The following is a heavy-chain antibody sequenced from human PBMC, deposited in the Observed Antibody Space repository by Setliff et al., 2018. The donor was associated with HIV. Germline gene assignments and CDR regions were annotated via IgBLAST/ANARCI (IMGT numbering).Heavy chain of an antibody. CDR1: PESISSNNYY. D-gene: IGHD5-18*01. J-gene: IGHJ4*02. CDR3: ARGGGPDTNFDL. Sequence: LSETLSLTCTVSPESISSNNYYWAWIRQPPGKGLVWIGCIFYGGTVYHSGRMYFNPSHKSRVTISVDTSERHFSLRMTSTTAADRAVYYCARGGGPDTNFDLWGQGTLVTVSS. CDR2: IFYGGTV. V-gene: IGHV4-39*07.